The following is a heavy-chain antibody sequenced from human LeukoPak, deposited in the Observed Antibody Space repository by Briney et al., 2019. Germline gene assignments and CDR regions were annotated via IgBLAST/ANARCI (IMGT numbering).Heavy chain of an antibody. Sequence: GGSLRLSCAASGFNFRNDPMHWVRQAPGKGLEYVSAIGGNGDTTYYEDSVKGRVTISRDNSKNTLYLQLSSLRVEDTAVYYCVKDEGYCSSVSCSPSYWGQGTLVTVSS. CDR2: IGGNGDTT. CDR3: VKDEGYCSSVSCSPSY. CDR1: GFNFRNDP. V-gene: IGHV3-64D*06. J-gene: IGHJ4*02. D-gene: IGHD2-2*01.